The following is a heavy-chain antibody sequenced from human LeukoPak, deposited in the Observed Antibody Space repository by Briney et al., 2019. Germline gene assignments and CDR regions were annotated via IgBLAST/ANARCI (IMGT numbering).Heavy chain of an antibody. J-gene: IGHJ4*02. CDR1: GGSFSGYY. V-gene: IGHV4-34*01. CDR3: ATGRDCSGGSCYSVY. CDR2: INHSGST. Sequence: SETLSLTCAVYGGSFSGYYWSWIRQPPGKGLEWIGEINHSGSTNYNPSLKSRATISVDTSKNQFSLKLSSVTAADTAVYYCATGRDCSGGSCYSVYWGQGTLVTVSS. D-gene: IGHD2-15*01.